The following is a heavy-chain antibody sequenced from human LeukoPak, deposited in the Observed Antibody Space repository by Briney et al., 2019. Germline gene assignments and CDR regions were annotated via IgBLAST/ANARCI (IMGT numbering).Heavy chain of an antibody. Sequence: GGSLRLSCAASGFTFDDYAMHWVRHTPGKGLEWVSGISWNSGSKGYADSVKGRFTISRDNAKNSLYLQMNSLRVEDTALYYCAKDPLRYYQVHYIDYWGQEPWSPSPQ. J-gene: IGHJ4*01. CDR1: GFTFDDYA. V-gene: IGHV3-9*01. CDR2: ISWNSGSK. CDR3: AKDPLRYYQVHYIDY. D-gene: IGHD2-2*01.